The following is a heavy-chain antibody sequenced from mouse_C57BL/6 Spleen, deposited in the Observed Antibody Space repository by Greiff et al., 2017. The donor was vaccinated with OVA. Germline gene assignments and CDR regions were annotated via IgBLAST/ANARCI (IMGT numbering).Heavy chain of an antibody. CDR2: IYWDDDK. CDR1: GLSLSTSGMG. D-gene: IGHD1-1*01. Sequence: QVTLKESGPGILQSSQTLSLTCSFSGLSLSTSGMGVSWIRQPSGKGLEWLAHIYWDDDKRYNPSLKSRLTISKDTSRNQVFLKITSVDTADTATYYCARAYYYGSSYGYWYFDVWGTGTTVTVSS. V-gene: IGHV8-12*01. CDR3: ARAYYYGSSYGYWYFDV. J-gene: IGHJ1*03.